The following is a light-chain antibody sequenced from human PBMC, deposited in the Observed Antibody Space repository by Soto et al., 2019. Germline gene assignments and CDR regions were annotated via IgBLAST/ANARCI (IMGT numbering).Light chain of an antibody. J-gene: IGLJ2*01. CDR3: CSYAGSSTGV. CDR2: EVS. CDR1: SSDVGSYNL. V-gene: IGLV2-23*02. Sequence: QSALTQAASVSGYPGQSITISCTGTSSDVGSYNLVSWYQQHPGKAPKLMIYEVSKRPSGVSNRFSGSKSGNTASLTISGLQAEDEADYYCCSYAGSSTGVFGGGTKVTVL.